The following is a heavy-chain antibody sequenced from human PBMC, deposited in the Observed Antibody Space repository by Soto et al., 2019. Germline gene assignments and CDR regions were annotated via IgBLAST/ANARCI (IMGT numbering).Heavy chain of an antibody. CDR2: IYYSGST. D-gene: IGHD3-3*01. CDR3: AREWLSEWMYGMDV. CDR1: GGSISSYY. J-gene: IGHJ6*02. V-gene: IGHV4-59*01. Sequence: SETLSLTCTVSGGSISSYYWSWIRQPPGKGLEWIGYIYYSGSTNYNPSLKSRVTISVDTSKNQFSLKLSSVTAADTAVYYCAREWLSEWMYGMDVWGQGTTVTLSS.